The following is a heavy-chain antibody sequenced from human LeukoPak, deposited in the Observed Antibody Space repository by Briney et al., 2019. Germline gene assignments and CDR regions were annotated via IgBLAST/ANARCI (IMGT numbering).Heavy chain of an antibody. V-gene: IGHV1-69*13. CDR2: IFPIFATA. Sequence: ASVKVSCKASGGTFSSYAISWVRQAPGQGLEWMGRIFPIFATANYAQKFQGRVTITADESTSTAYMELSSLRSEDTAVYYCARAPNWIVVVPSATGFWFDPWGQGTLVTVSS. J-gene: IGHJ5*02. CDR1: GGTFSSYA. CDR3: ARAPNWIVVVPSATGFWFDP. D-gene: IGHD2-15*01.